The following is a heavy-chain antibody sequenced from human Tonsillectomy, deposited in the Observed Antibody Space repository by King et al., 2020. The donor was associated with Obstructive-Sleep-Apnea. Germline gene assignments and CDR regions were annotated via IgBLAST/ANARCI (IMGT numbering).Heavy chain of an antibody. CDR1: GFTFSDYY. Sequence: QLVQSGGGLVKPGGSLRLSCAASGFTFSDYYMSWIRQAPGKGLEWVSYISSSGSTIYYADSVKGLFTISRDNAKNSLYLQMNSLRAEDTAVYYCARDFLTYYDILTGYYGVDYYYGMDVWGQGTTVTVSS. D-gene: IGHD3-9*01. CDR2: ISSSGSTI. J-gene: IGHJ6*02. V-gene: IGHV3-11*01. CDR3: ARDFLTYYDILTGYYGVDYYYGMDV.